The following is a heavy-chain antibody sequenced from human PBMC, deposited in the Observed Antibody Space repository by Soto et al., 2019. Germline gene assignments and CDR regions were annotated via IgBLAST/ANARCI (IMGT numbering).Heavy chain of an antibody. Sequence: ASVKVTCKASGYTFTSNGIIWVRQAPGQGLEWMGWISAYNGNTNYAQKLQGRVTMTTDTSTSTAYMELRSLRSDDTAVYYCARGENVYYDFWSGYFDFDYWGQGTLVTVSS. CDR3: ARGENVYYDFWSGYFDFDY. D-gene: IGHD3-3*01. CDR2: ISAYNGNT. J-gene: IGHJ4*02. CDR1: GYTFTSNG. V-gene: IGHV1-18*01.